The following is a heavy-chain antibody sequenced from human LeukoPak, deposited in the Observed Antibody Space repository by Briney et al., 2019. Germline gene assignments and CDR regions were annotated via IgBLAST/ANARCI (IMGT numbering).Heavy chain of an antibody. CDR1: GYTFTRYY. Sequence: ASVKVSCKASGYTFTRYYMHWVRPAAGQGLEGLGWINPSSGGTNYAEKFQGRVTMARDTSISTAYMELRRLRSNDTAVYYCGARYSPLYYFDYWGQGTLVTVSS. D-gene: IGHD6-13*01. CDR3: GARYSPLYYFDY. V-gene: IGHV1-2*02. J-gene: IGHJ4*02. CDR2: INPSSGGT.